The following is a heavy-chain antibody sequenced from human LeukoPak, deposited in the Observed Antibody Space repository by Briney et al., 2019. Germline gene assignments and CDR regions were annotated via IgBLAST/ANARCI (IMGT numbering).Heavy chain of an antibody. J-gene: IGHJ3*02. CDR1: GFTFSDYA. CDR2: ISYDGSNK. CDR3: VSDVVVMGDDAFDI. Sequence: GGSLRLSCASSGFTFSDYAMHWVRQAPGKGLEWVAVISYDGSNKFYADSVKGRFIISRDNSKNTLYLQMNTLRAEDTALYYCVSDVVVMGDDAFDIWGRGTMVTVSS. D-gene: IGHD2-15*01. V-gene: IGHV3-30-3*01.